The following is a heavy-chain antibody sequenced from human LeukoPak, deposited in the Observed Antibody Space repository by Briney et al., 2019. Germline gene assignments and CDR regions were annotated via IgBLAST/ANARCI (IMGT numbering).Heavy chain of an antibody. J-gene: IGHJ4*02. CDR3: ARTRSWELLSPFDY. CDR1: GGTFSSYA. V-gene: IGHV1-69*01. CDR2: IIPIFGTA. Sequence: GASVKVSCKASGGTFSSYAISWVRQAPGQGLEWMGGIIPIFGTANYAQKFQGRVTITADESTSTAYMELSGLRSEDTAVYYCARTRSWELLSPFDYWGQGTLVTVSS. D-gene: IGHD1-26*01.